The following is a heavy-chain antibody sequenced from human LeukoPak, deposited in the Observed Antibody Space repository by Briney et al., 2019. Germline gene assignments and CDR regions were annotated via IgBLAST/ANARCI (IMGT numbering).Heavy chain of an antibody. CDR2: IYYSGST. CDR1: GGSISSYY. V-gene: IGHV4-59*12. J-gene: IGHJ4*02. Sequence: SETLSLTCTVSGGSISSYYWSWIRQPPGKGLEWIGYIYYSGSTNYNPSLESRVTMSVDTSKNQFYLKLRSVTAADTAVYFCARDPGNFSNYPYYFDYWGQGTLVTVSS. CDR3: ARDPGNFSNYPYYFDY. D-gene: IGHD4-11*01.